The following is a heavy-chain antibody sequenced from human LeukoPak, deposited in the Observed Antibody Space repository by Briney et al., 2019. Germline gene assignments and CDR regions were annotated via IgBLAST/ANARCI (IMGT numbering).Heavy chain of an antibody. CDR1: GYTFSRYY. Sequence: GASVKVSCKASGYTFSRYYIYWVRHTTGQGLEWVGWNNPNSGRTGFAQKFQGRLTMTTDTSISTAYMERSSLTSEDTDVYYCARGPVMTHGMDVWGQGTTVTVSS. J-gene: IGHJ6*02. CDR3: ARGPVMTHGMDV. CDR2: NNPNSGRT. V-gene: IGHV1-8*01.